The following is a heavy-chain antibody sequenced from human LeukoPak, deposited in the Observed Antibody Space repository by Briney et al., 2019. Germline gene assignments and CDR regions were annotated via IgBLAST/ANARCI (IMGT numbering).Heavy chain of an antibody. Sequence: PSETLSLTCTVSGGSISSHYWSWIRQPPGKGLEWIGYIYYSGSTNYNPSLKCRVTISVDTSKNQFSLKLSSVTAADTAVYYCARGTYYYDSSGYNQFMDVWGKGTTVTVSS. CDR3: ARGTYYYDSSGYNQFMDV. CDR1: GGSISSHY. V-gene: IGHV4-59*11. J-gene: IGHJ6*03. D-gene: IGHD3-22*01. CDR2: IYYSGST.